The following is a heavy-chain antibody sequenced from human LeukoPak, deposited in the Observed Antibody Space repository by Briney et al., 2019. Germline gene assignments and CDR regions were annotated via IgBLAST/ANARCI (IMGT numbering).Heavy chain of an antibody. CDR3: ARDSSSWFNAFDI. D-gene: IGHD6-13*01. J-gene: IGHJ3*02. CDR1: GFTFSSYG. V-gene: IGHV3-23*01. CDR2: ISGSGGST. Sequence: GGSLRLSCAASGFTFSSYGMSWVRQAPGKGLEWVSAISGSGGSTYYADSVKGRFTISRDNSKNTLYLQMNSLRAEDTAVYYCARDSSSWFNAFDIWGQGTMVTVSS.